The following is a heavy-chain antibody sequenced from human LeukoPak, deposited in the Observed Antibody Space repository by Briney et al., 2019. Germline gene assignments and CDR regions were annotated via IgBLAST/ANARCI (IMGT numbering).Heavy chain of an antibody. D-gene: IGHD3-3*01. CDR1: GFTFSSYS. CDR3: AKTPYNDFWSGYHIGGNYFDY. Sequence: GGSLRLSCAASGFTFSSYSMNWVRQAPGKGLEWVSSISSSSSYMYYADSVKGRFSISRDNSKNTLYLQMNSLRAEDTAVYFCAKTPYNDFWSGYHIGGNYFDYWGQGTLVTVSS. CDR2: ISSSSSYM. J-gene: IGHJ4*02. V-gene: IGHV3-21*04.